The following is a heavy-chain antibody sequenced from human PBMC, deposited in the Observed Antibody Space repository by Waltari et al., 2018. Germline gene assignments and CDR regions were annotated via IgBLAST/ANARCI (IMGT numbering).Heavy chain of an antibody. V-gene: IGHV3-48*01. CDR3: ARDRYYYDSSGSIFDY. CDR1: GFTFSSYS. D-gene: IGHD3-22*01. Sequence: EVQLVESGGGWVQPGGSLRLSCAASGFTFSSYSMNWVRQAPGKGLEWVSYISSSSSTIYYADSVKGRFTISRDNAKNSLYLQMNSLRAEDTAVYYCARDRYYYDSSGSIFDYWGQGTLVTVSS. J-gene: IGHJ4*02. CDR2: ISSSSSTI.